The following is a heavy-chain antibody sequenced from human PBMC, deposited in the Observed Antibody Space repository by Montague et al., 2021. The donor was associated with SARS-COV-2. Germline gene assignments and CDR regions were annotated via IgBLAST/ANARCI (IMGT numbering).Heavy chain of an antibody. CDR2: IYYSGST. CDR1: GGSISSYY. CDR3: ARDKGLTIFGVVKSPGAFDI. V-gene: IGHV4-59*01. Sequence: SETLSLTCTVSGGSISSYYWNWIRQPPGKGLEWIGYIYYSGSTNYNPSLKSRVTISVDTSKNQFSLKLSSVTAADTAVYYCARDKGLTIFGVVKSPGAFDIWGQGTMVTVSS. D-gene: IGHD3-3*01. J-gene: IGHJ3*02.